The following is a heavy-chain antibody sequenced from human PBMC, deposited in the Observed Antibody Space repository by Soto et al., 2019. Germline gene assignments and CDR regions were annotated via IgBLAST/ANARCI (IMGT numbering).Heavy chain of an antibody. J-gene: IGHJ4*02. V-gene: IGHV3-23*01. CDR3: ASRSSGWYIDY. Sequence: PGGSLILSCAASGFIFSSYAMNWVRQAPGKGLEWVSVISGSGGSTYYADSVKGRFTISRDNSKNTLYLQMNSLRVEDTAVYYCASRSSGWYIDYWGQGTLVTVSS. CDR1: GFIFSSYA. D-gene: IGHD6-19*01. CDR2: ISGSGGST.